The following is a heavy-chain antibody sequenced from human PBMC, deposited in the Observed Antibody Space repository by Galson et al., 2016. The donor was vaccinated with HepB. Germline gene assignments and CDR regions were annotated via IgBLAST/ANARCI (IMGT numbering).Heavy chain of an antibody. D-gene: IGHD3-9*01. CDR1: GYTFIICG. CDR2: IGTYKGDT. Sequence: SVKVSCKASGYTFIICGINWVRQAPGQGPEWMGWIGTYKGDTEYAQKFQGRVTMTTDTSTSTAYMELRSMTSDDTAVYYCARENRRRSLLTGSLDYGGQGTLVTVSS. J-gene: IGHJ4*02. CDR3: ARENRRRSLLTGSLDY. V-gene: IGHV1-18*01.